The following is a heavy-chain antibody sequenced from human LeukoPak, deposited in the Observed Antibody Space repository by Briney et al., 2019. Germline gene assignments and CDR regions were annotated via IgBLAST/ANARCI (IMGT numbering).Heavy chain of an antibody. J-gene: IGHJ5*02. D-gene: IGHD2-2*01. Sequence: PSETLSLTCAFYGGFFSGYYWSWIRQPPGNGLEWIGEINHSGSTNYNPSLKSRVTISVDTSKNQVSLKLSSVTAADTAVYYCARGVVVVPAANNWFDPWDQGTLVTVSS. CDR3: ARGVVVVPAANNWFDP. CDR2: INHSGST. V-gene: IGHV4-34*01. CDR1: GGFFSGYY.